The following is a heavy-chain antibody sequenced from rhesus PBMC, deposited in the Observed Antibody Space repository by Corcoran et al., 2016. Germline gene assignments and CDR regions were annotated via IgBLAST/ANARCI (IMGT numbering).Heavy chain of an antibody. D-gene: IGHD3-34*01. CDR1: GGSISGHC. CDR3: SRHPWGDYGYFDL. J-gene: IGHJ1*01. CDR2: IADSGSST. V-gene: IGHV4-173*01. Sequence: QLQLPGLGPGLVQPSETLSLTCAVSGGSISGHCWNWRRQSPGHGLEWIGRIADSGSSTDYNPSINSRVTISTDTSKNQLSLKLISVTAAATAVDYCSRHPWGDYGYFDLWGQGALVTVSS.